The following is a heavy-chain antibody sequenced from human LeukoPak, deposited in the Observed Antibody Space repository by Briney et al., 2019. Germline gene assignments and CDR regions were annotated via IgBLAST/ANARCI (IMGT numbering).Heavy chain of an antibody. J-gene: IGHJ4*02. CDR1: GGSISSYY. CDR2: IDYSGTT. D-gene: IGHD6-13*01. Sequence: PSETLSLTCAVSGGSISSYYWSWIRQPPGKGLEWIGYIDYSGTTDYNPSLKSRATISVDTSKNQFSLRLNSVTAADTAGYYCARGLTTHAGTFDYWGQGTLVTVSS. CDR3: ARGLTTHAGTFDY. V-gene: IGHV4-59*01.